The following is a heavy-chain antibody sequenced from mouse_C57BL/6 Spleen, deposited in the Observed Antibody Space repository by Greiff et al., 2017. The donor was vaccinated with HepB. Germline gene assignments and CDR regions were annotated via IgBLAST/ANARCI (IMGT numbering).Heavy chain of an antibody. CDR3: VRHVYYGSSYFAWFAY. J-gene: IGHJ3*01. V-gene: IGHV10-1*01. CDR2: IRSKSNNYAT. D-gene: IGHD1-1*01. CDR1: GFSFNTYA. Sequence: EVNVVESGGGLVQPKGSLKLSCAASGFSFNTYAMNWVRQAPGKGLEWVARIRSKSNNYATYYADSVKDRFTISRDDSESMLYLQMNNLKTEDTAMYYCVRHVYYGSSYFAWFAYWGQGTLVTVSA.